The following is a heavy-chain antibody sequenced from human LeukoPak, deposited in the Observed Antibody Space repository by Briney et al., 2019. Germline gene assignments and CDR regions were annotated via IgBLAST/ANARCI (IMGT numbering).Heavy chain of an antibody. CDR3: ARVVKSDFWSGYFDY. J-gene: IGHJ4*02. Sequence: GGSLRLSCAASGFTFSSYAMSWVRQAPGKGLEWVSAISGSGGSTYYADSVKGRFTISRDNSKNTLYLQMNSLRAEDTAVYYCARVVKSDFWSGYFDYWGQGTLVTVSS. V-gene: IGHV3-23*01. CDR1: GFTFSSYA. D-gene: IGHD3-3*01. CDR2: ISGSGGST.